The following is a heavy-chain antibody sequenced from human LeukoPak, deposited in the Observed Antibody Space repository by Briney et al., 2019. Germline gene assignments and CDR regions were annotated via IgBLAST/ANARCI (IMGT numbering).Heavy chain of an antibody. D-gene: IGHD1-14*01. CDR2: IKEDGSEK. CDR3: ARDSFETDIDY. J-gene: IGHJ4*02. V-gene: IGHV3-7*01. CDR1: GFTFSTYW. Sequence: GGSLRLSCAVSGFTFSTYWMSWVRQAPGKGLEWVGNIKEDGSEKYYVDSMKGRFTISRDNAKNSLYLQMNSLGVEDTAVYYCARDSFETDIDYWGQGTLVTVSS.